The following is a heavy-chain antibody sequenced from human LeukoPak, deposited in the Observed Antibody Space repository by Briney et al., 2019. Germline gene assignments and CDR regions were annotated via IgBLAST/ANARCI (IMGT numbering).Heavy chain of an antibody. CDR1: GFTFSSYE. CDR2: ISTSGSTI. V-gene: IGHV3-48*03. Sequence: PGGSLRLSCAASGFTFSSYEMNWVRQAPGKGLDWVSYISTSGSTIYYADSVKGRFTISRDNAKNSLYLQMNSLRAEDTAVYYCARDEGQREAYFDYWGQGTLVTVSS. J-gene: IGHJ4*02. CDR3: ARDEGQREAYFDY.